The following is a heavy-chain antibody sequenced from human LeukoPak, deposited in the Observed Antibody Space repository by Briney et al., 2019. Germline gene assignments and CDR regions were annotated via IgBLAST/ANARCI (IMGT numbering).Heavy chain of an antibody. J-gene: IGHJ4*02. V-gene: IGHV3-21*01. CDR1: GFTFNNYS. Sequence: GGSLRLSCIVSGFTFNNYSMNWVRQGPGKGLEWVSSITSSNNHVYYADSVEGRFTISRDNAKKSLFLQMNSLRAGDTAVYYCARGFFSWNDDSGYTFYLDRWGQGTLVTVSS. CDR2: ITSSNNHV. CDR3: ARGFFSWNDDSGYTFYLDR. D-gene: IGHD3-22*01.